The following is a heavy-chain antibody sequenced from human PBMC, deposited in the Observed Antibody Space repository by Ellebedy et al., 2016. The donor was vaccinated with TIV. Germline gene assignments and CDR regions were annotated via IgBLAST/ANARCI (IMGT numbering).Heavy chain of an antibody. CDR2: ISAYNGNT. V-gene: IGHV1-18*04. Sequence: ASVKVSCXASGYTFTSYGISWVRQAPGQGLEWMGWISAYNGNTNYAQKLQGRVTMTTDTSTSTAYMELRSLRSDDTAVYYCARVPVDFDWLSNDAFDIWGQGTMVTVSS. D-gene: IGHD3-9*01. CDR1: GYTFTSYG. CDR3: ARVPVDFDWLSNDAFDI. J-gene: IGHJ3*02.